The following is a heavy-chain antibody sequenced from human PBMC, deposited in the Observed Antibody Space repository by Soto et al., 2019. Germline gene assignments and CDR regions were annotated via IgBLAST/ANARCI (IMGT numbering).Heavy chain of an antibody. V-gene: IGHV3-30*03. CDR1: GFTFSSYG. J-gene: IGHJ4*02. CDR2: ISYDGNRK. CDR3: ASKGYGGRWSLDY. D-gene: IGHD6-13*01. Sequence: QVQLVESGGGVVQPGRSLRLSCAASGFTFSSYGMHWARQAPGEGLEWVAVISYDGNRKYYADSVKGRFTISRDFSKNTVDLHMNSLRVEDTAVYFCASKGYGGRWSLDYWGQGILVTVSS.